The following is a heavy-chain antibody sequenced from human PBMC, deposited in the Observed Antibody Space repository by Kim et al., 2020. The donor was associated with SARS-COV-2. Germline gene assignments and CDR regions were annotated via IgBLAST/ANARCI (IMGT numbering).Heavy chain of an antibody. CDR3: ARVRNIAAAGTRYFDY. J-gene: IGHJ4*02. Sequence: GGSLRLSCAASGFTFSSYSMNWVRQAPGKGLEWVSSISSSSYIYYADSVKGRFTISRDNAKNSLYLQMNSLRAEDTAVYYCARVRNIAAAGTRYFDYWGQGTLVTVSS. CDR2: ISSSSYI. D-gene: IGHD6-13*01. V-gene: IGHV3-21*01. CDR1: GFTFSSYS.